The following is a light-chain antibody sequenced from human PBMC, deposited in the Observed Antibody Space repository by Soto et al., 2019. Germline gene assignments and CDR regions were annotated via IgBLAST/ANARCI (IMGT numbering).Light chain of an antibody. V-gene: IGLV2-8*01. CDR3: KSYADSNTYV. CDR2: EVV. Sequence: QSALTQPPSASGSPGQSVTISCTGSKSDIGIYDFVSWYQHHPGKAPRLIIYEVVQRPSGVPDRFSVSKSGNTASLTVSGLQAADEADYFCKSYADSNTYVFGTGTKVTVL. J-gene: IGLJ1*01. CDR1: KSDIGIYDF.